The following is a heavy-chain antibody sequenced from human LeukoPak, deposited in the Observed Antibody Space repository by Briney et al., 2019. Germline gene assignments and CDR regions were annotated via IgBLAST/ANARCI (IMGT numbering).Heavy chain of an antibody. CDR1: GFTFSSYA. J-gene: IGHJ4*02. V-gene: IGHV3-30-3*01. Sequence: GGPLRLSCAASGFTFSSYAMHWVRQAPGKGLEWVAVISYDGSNKYYADSVKGRFTISRDNSKNTLYLQMNSLRAEDTAVYYCARGVGYDYVWGSYRYPHFDYWGQGTLVTVSS. D-gene: IGHD3-16*02. CDR3: ARGVGYDYVWGSYRYPHFDY. CDR2: ISYDGSNK.